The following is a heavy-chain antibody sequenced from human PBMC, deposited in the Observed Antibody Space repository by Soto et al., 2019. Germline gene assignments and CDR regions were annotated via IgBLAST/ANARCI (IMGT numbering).Heavy chain of an antibody. V-gene: IGHV1-24*01. CDR1: GYTLTELS. Sequence: QVQLVQSGAEVKKPGASVKVSCKVSGYTLTELSMHWVRQAPGKGLEWMGSFDPEDGETIYAQKFQGRVTMTEDTSTDTAYRELSRLRSGDTAVYYCATGTPVYYYCGMDVWGQGTTVTVSS. CDR3: ATGTPVYYYCGMDV. CDR2: FDPEDGET. D-gene: IGHD2-15*01. J-gene: IGHJ6*02.